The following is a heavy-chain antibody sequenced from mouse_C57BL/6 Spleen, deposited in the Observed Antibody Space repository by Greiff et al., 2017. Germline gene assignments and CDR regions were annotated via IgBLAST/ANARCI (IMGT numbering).Heavy chain of an antibody. V-gene: IGHV1-22*01. Sequence: VQLQQSGPELVKPGASVKLSCKASGYTFTDYYMHWVKQRHGKSLEWIGYINPNDGGTSYNQKVKGKATLTVNKSSSTAYMELRRLTSEDSAVYYCARGDDYDDFAYWGQGTLVTVSA. J-gene: IGHJ3*01. CDR2: INPNDGGT. CDR1: GYTFTDYY. D-gene: IGHD2-4*01. CDR3: ARGDDYDDFAY.